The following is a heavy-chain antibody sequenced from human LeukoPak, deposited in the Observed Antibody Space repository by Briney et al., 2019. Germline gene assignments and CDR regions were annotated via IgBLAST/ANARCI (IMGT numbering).Heavy chain of an antibody. V-gene: IGHV3-30-3*01. CDR3: ARESQQFWSVGALDV. Sequence: GGSLRLSCAASGFTFSSYAMHWVRQAPGKGLEWVAVISYDGSNKYYADSVKGRFTISRDNAHNMLYLQMNSLTAEDTAVYFCARESQQFWSVGALDVWGQGTTVTVSS. CDR1: GFTFSSYA. CDR2: ISYDGSNK. D-gene: IGHD3-3*01. J-gene: IGHJ6*02.